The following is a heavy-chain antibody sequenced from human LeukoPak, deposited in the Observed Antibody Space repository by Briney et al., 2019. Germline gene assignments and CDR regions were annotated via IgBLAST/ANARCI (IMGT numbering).Heavy chain of an antibody. D-gene: IGHD3-10*01. CDR2: INPNSGGT. Sequence: ASVKVSCKASGYTFTGYYMHWVRQAPGQGLEWMGWINPNSGGTNYAQKFQGRVTMTRDTSTSTVYMELSSLRSEDTAVYYCARDFMGQGRAFDIWGQGTMVTVSS. CDR3: ARDFMGQGRAFDI. V-gene: IGHV1-2*02. J-gene: IGHJ3*02. CDR1: GYTFTGYY.